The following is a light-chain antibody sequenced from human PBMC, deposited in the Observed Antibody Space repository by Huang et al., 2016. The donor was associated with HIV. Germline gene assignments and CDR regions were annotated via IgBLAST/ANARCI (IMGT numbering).Light chain of an antibody. CDR3: MQTLQTPFT. Sequence: IVVTQSPLSLPVTPGEPASISCRSSQTLLHGSASNYFDWYLQKPGQSPQLLFYLASNRASGVPDRFSGSGSGTDFTLEISRVEPEDVGVYYCMQTLQTPFTFGQGTRVEI. J-gene: IGKJ2*01. CDR1: QTLLHGSASNY. CDR2: LAS. V-gene: IGKV2-28*01.